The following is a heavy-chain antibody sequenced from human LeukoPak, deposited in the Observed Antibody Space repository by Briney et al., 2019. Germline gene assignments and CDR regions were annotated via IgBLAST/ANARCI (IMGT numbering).Heavy chain of an antibody. Sequence: GGTLRLPCAASGFTFSSYDMSWVRQAPGKGLEWVSHISGSGGSTYYADSVKGRFTISRDNSKNMVYLQMNSLRAEDTAVYYCAKTYSSSHNNWFDPWGQGTLVTVSS. CDR3: AKTYSSSHNNWFDP. D-gene: IGHD6-13*01. CDR2: ISGSGGST. V-gene: IGHV3-23*01. CDR1: GFTFSSYD. J-gene: IGHJ5*02.